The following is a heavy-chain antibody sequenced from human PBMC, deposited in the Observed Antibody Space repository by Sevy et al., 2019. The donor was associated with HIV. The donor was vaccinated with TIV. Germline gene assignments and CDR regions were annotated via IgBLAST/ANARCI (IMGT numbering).Heavy chain of an antibody. Sequence: GASLRLSCAASGFTFSSYWMHWVRQAPGKGLVWVSRINSDGSSTSYADSVKGRFTISRDNAKNTLYLQMNSLRAEDTAVYYCAREGREVHYYDSGYFDYWGQGTLVTVSS. D-gene: IGHD3-22*01. CDR3: AREGREVHYYDSGYFDY. V-gene: IGHV3-74*01. CDR1: GFTFSSYW. J-gene: IGHJ4*02. CDR2: INSDGSST.